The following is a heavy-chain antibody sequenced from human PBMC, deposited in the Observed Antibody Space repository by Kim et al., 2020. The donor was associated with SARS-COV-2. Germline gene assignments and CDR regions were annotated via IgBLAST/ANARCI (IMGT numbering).Heavy chain of an antibody. Sequence: GGSLRLSCAASGFTFSSYSMNWVRQAPGKGLEWVSSISSSSSYIYYADSVKGRFTISRDNAKNSLYLQMNSLRAEDTAVYYCARARTYYYDSSGYPVYWGQGTLVTVSS. CDR3: ARARTYYYDSSGYPVY. V-gene: IGHV3-21*01. J-gene: IGHJ4*02. CDR2: ISSSSSYI. CDR1: GFTFSSYS. D-gene: IGHD3-22*01.